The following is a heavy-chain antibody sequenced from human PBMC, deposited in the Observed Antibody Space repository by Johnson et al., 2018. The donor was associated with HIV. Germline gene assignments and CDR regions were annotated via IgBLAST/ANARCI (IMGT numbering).Heavy chain of an antibody. J-gene: IGHJ3*02. D-gene: IGHD1-26*01. Sequence: VQLVESGGGLVKPGGYLRVSCAASGFTFSNAWMNWVRQATGKGLEWVSAIGTAGDTYYPGSVKGRFTISRDNTKNSVYLQMNSLRVEDTALYYCAREVSLRVGATLPPSYAFDIWGQGTLVSVSS. CDR1: GFTFSNAW. CDR2: IGTAGDT. CDR3: AREVSLRVGATLPPSYAFDI. V-gene: IGHV3-13*01.